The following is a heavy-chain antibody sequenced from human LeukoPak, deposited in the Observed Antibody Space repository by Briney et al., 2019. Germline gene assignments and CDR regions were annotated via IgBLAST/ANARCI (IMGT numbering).Heavy chain of an antibody. J-gene: IGHJ4*02. Sequence: GGSLRLSCVDSGFTFSSYWMSWVRQAPGKGLEWVANIKQDGSEKYYVDSVKGRFTISRDNAKNSLYLQMNSLRAEDTAVYYCARTGGGVFDCWGQGTLVTVSS. CDR1: GFTFSSYW. CDR2: IKQDGSEK. D-gene: IGHD3-16*01. CDR3: ARTGGGVFDC. V-gene: IGHV3-7*03.